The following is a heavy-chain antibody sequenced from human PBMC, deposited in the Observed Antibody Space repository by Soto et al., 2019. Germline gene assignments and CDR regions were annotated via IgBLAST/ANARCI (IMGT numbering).Heavy chain of an antibody. CDR3: ARGPMVRGVIITRKTGYYYMDV. Sequence: QVQLQQWGAGLLKPSETLSLTCAVYGGSFSGYYWRWIRQPPGKGLEWIGEINHSVSTNYNPSLKSRVTLSVDKSKSQFSMKRSSVTAADTAVYYCARGPMVRGVIITRKTGYYYMDVWGKGTTVTVSS. CDR1: GGSFSGYY. J-gene: IGHJ6*03. V-gene: IGHV4-34*01. D-gene: IGHD3-10*01. CDR2: INHSVST.